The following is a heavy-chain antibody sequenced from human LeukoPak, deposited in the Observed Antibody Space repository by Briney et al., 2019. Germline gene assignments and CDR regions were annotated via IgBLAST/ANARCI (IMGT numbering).Heavy chain of an antibody. CDR1: GFTFDDYA. V-gene: IGHV3-9*01. Sequence: GGSLRLSCAASGFTFDDYAMHWVRQAPGKGLEWVSGISWNSGSIGYADSVKGRFTISRVNAKNSLYLQMNSLRAEDTALYYCASLSQAAGTGYWGQGTLVTVSS. CDR2: ISWNSGSI. D-gene: IGHD6-13*01. J-gene: IGHJ4*02. CDR3: ASLSQAAGTGY.